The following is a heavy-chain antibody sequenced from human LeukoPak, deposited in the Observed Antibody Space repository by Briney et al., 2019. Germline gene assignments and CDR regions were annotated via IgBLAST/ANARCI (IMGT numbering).Heavy chain of an antibody. V-gene: IGHV1-69*04. D-gene: IGHD3-10*01. CDR1: GGTFSSYA. Sequence: SVKVSCKASGGTFSSYAISWVRQAPGQGLEWMGRIIPIFGIANYAQKFQGRVTITADKSTSTAYMELSSLRSGDTAVYYCARVPPPMVRGVTPYYYYGMDVWGQGTTVTVSS. CDR2: IIPIFGIA. J-gene: IGHJ6*02. CDR3: ARVPPPMVRGVTPYYYYGMDV.